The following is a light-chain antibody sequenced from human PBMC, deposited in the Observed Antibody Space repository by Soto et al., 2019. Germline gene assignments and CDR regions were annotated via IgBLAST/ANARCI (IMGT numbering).Light chain of an antibody. CDR2: GAY. V-gene: IGKV3-20*01. J-gene: IGKJ1*01. Sequence: EIELTQSPGTVSLSPGEGATLSCRASQSVSSSYLAWYQQKPGQAPRLLIFGAYDRATGIPDRFSGSGSETDFTLTISRREPEDFAVYYCHQYGTSPPWTFGQGTKVDIK. CDR3: HQYGTSPPWT. CDR1: QSVSSSY.